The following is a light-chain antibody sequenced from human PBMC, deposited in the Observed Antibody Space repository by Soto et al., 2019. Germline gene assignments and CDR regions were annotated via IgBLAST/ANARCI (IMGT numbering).Light chain of an antibody. CDR3: QQYNYWPIT. CDR1: QSVADN. CDR2: GAS. V-gene: IGKV3-15*01. J-gene: IGKJ5*01. Sequence: EVVMTQSPATLSVSPGERVTLSCRSSQSVADNLDWFQQKPGQGPRLLIYGASTRATGIPDRFSGSGSETDFTLTVSSLRYEDSAVYYCQQYNYWPITFGQGTRLEI.